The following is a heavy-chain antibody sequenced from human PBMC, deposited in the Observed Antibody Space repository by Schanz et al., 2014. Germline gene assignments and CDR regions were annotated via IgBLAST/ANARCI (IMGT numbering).Heavy chain of an antibody. Sequence: VQLVESGGGVVQPGRSLRLSCAASGFSLSSYNMNWVRQAPGKGLEWGSSISSSSSYIYYADSVKGRFTISRDNAKSSLFLQMNSLRAEDTAVYYCAKYGTGKGVSFEYWGQGTLVTVSS. CDR1: GFSLSSYN. V-gene: IGHV3-21*06. CDR3: AKYGTGKGVSFEY. J-gene: IGHJ4*02. D-gene: IGHD1-26*01. CDR2: ISSSSSYI.